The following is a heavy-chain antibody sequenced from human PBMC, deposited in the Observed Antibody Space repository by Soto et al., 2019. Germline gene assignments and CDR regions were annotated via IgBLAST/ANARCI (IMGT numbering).Heavy chain of an antibody. CDR3: AKAARDCGGDCYSSYFDS. CDR1: RFTFGGYA. V-gene: IGHV3-23*01. D-gene: IGHD2-21*02. CDR2: ITGNAANT. J-gene: IGHJ4*02. Sequence: VGSLRLSCSASRFTFGGYAMSWVRQAPGKGLEWVSGITGNAANTVYADSVKGRFTISRDNSKNALYLQLNSLRAEDTAVYFCAKAARDCGGDCYSSYFDSWGQGALVTVS.